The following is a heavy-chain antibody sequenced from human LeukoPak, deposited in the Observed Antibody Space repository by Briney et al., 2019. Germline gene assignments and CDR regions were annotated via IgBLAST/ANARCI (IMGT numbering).Heavy chain of an antibody. Sequence: PSETLSLTCTVSGGSISSGSNYWSWIRQPPGKGLEWIRYIYYSGSTNYNPSHKNRITITVDTSKSQFSLKLSSVTAVDTAVYYWTRGIDTAMVTWVKDYYDSSGYHYFDYWGQGTLVTVSS. V-gene: IGHV4-61*01. J-gene: IGHJ4*02. D-gene: IGHD3-22*01. CDR1: GGSISSGSNY. CDR3: TRGIDTAMVTWVKDYYDSSGYHYFDY. CDR2: IYYSGST.